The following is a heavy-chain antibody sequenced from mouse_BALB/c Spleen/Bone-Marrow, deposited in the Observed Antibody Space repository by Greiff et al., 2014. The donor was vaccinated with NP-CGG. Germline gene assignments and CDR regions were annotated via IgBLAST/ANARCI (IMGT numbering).Heavy chain of an antibody. Sequence: VMLVESGAELVRPGSPVKISCKASGYAFSSYWMNWVKQRPGQGLEWIGQIYPGDGDTNYNGKFKGKATLTADKSSSTAYMQLSSLTSEDSAVYFCARVRNWADYWGQGTTLTVSS. V-gene: IGHV1-80*01. D-gene: IGHD4-1*01. CDR1: GYAFSSYW. CDR3: ARVRNWADY. CDR2: IYPGDGDT. J-gene: IGHJ2*01.